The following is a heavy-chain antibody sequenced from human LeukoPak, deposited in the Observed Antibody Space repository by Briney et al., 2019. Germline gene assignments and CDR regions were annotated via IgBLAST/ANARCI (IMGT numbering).Heavy chain of an antibody. CDR2: INHSGST. CDR1: GGSFSGYY. CDR3: AREKSSSGGFDYVWGNNRHNWFDP. D-gene: IGHD3-16*02. V-gene: IGHV4-34*01. J-gene: IGHJ5*02. Sequence: PSETLSLTCAVYGGSFSGYYWSWIRQPPGKGLEWIGEINHSGSTNYSPSLKSRVTISVDKSKNQFSLKLTSVTAADTAVYFCAREKSSSGGFDYVWGNNRHNWFDPWGQGTLVTVSS.